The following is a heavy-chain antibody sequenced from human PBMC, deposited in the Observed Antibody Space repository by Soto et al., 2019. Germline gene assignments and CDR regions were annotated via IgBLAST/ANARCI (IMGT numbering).Heavy chain of an antibody. V-gene: IGHV3-74*01. CDR1: GFTFSNYF. J-gene: IGHJ6*02. CDR2: INSDGSTT. Sequence: EVQLVESGGNLVQPGGSLRLSCAASGFTFSNYFMHWVRQAPGKGLVWVSRINSDGSTTSYAYSVKGRFTISRDNDKNTLYLQMNSLRAEDTAVYYCKRGNYYGMDVWGQGTTVTVSS. CDR3: KRGNYYGMDV.